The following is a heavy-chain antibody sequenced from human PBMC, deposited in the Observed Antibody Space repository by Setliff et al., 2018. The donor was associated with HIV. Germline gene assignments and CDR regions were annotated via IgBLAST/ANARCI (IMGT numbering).Heavy chain of an antibody. D-gene: IGHD3-10*01. Sequence: ASVKVSCKASGGTFSSHATSWVRQAPGQGLEWMGWINPSSGGTNYAQTFQGRVTMTRDTSITTAYLDLTSLRSDDTAVYYCARGDYFGSQSPRGFYFDYWGQGTLVTVSS. CDR3: ARGDYFGSQSPRGFYFDY. V-gene: IGHV1-2*02. CDR2: INPSSGGT. J-gene: IGHJ4*02. CDR1: GGTFSSHA.